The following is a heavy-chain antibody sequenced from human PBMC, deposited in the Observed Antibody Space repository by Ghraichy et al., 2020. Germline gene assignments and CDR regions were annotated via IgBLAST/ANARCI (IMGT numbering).Heavy chain of an antibody. J-gene: IGHJ4*02. CDR1: GFTFSSYA. Sequence: GESLNISCAASGFTFSSYAMSWVRQAPGKGLEWVSAISGSGGSTYYADSVKGRFTISRDNSKNTLYLQMNSLRAEDTAVYYCVKDLGLYDFWSGPTGYWGQGTLVTVSS. CDR3: VKDLGLYDFWSGPTGY. CDR2: ISGSGGST. V-gene: IGHV3-23*01. D-gene: IGHD3-3*01.